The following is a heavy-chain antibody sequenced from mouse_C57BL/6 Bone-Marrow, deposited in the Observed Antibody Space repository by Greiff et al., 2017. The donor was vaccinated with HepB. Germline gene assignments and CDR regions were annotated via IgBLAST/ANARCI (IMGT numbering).Heavy chain of an antibody. D-gene: IGHD1-1*01. CDR3: ARESPFYYGSSYPYFDY. CDR2: ISYDGSN. CDR1: GYSITSGYY. Sequence: EVKLMESGPGLVKPSQSLSLTCSVTGYSITSGYYWNWIRQFPGNKLEWMGYISYDGSNNYNPSLKNRISITRDTSKNQFFLKLNSVTTEDTATYYCARESPFYYGSSYPYFDYWGQGTTLTVSA. J-gene: IGHJ2*01. V-gene: IGHV3-6*01.